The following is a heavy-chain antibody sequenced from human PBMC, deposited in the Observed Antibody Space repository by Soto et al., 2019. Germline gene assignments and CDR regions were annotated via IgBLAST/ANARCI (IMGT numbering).Heavy chain of an antibody. CDR1: GDSISSSTYY. Sequence: SETLSLTCTVSGDSISSSTYYWGWIRQPPGKGLERIGSMFYSGNTYYNPSLKSRVTLSIDTSKNQFSLKLNSVTAADTAVYYCVSPEGYYDSSGYTLDYWGQGTLVTVSS. CDR2: MFYSGNT. V-gene: IGHV4-39*01. J-gene: IGHJ4*02. CDR3: VSPEGYYDSSGYTLDY. D-gene: IGHD3-22*01.